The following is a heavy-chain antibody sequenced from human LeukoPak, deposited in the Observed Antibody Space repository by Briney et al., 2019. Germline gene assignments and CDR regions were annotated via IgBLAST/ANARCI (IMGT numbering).Heavy chain of an antibody. V-gene: IGHV1-18*01. Sequence: ASVKVSCKASGYTFTTYAFSWVRQAPGQGLEWMGWISGYNANTIYAQKFQGRLTLTTDPSTGTAYMELRSLTSDDTAVYFCARNAGLRKTYFDNWGQGTLVTVSS. D-gene: IGHD1-1*01. CDR1: GYTFTTYA. CDR3: ARNAGLRKTYFDN. J-gene: IGHJ4*02. CDR2: ISGYNANT.